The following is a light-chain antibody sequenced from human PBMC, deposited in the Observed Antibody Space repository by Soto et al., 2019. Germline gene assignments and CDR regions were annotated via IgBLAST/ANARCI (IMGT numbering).Light chain of an antibody. CDR1: QRLSSNY. CDR3: QQYTRSRYI. Sequence: EIVLTQSPGTLSLSPGDRVTLSCRASQRLSSNYLAWYQQKPGQAPSLLIYATSSRATGIPDRFSGSGSGTDFTLTISRLEPEDFAVYYCQQYTRSRYIFGQGTKLEIK. CDR2: ATS. V-gene: IGKV3-20*01. J-gene: IGKJ2*01.